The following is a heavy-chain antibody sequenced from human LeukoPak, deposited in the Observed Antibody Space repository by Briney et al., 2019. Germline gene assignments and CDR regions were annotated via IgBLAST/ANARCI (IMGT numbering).Heavy chain of an antibody. J-gene: IGHJ3*02. V-gene: IGHV3-23*01. CDR1: GFTFSSYA. CDR2: ISGSGGST. D-gene: IGHD3-3*01. Sequence: GGFLRLSCAASGFTFSSYAMSWVRQAPGKGLEWVSAISGSGGSTYYADSVKGRFTISRDNSKNTLYLQMNSLRAEDTAVYYCAKGGELRFLEWLLGDDAFDIWGQGTMVTVSS. CDR3: AKGGELRFLEWLLGDDAFDI.